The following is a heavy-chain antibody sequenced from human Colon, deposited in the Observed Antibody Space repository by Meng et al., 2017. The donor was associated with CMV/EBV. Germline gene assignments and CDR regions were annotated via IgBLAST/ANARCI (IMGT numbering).Heavy chain of an antibody. CDR3: ARVRLPGAYHDSDGSPIKNWFDP. CDR1: GFTFSSSA. V-gene: IGHV3-21*06. J-gene: IGHJ5*02. D-gene: IGHD3-22*01. CDR2: ISSSSDI. Sequence: GESLKISCAASGFTFSSSAMNWVRQAPGRGLEWVSFISSSSDISYTDSVKGRFTIFRDSAQNLLYLEMIGLRDEDTAVYYCARVRLPGAYHDSDGSPIKNWFDPWGHGTPVTVSS.